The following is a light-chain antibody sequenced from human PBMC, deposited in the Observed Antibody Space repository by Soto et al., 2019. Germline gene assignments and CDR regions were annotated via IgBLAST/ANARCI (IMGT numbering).Light chain of an antibody. CDR3: QQYGSSPLT. Sequence: IVWTESPGTLSLSPGKRATLSCGGSQSVSSSYLAWYQQKAGQAPRLLIYGASSRATGIPDRFSVSGSGTDFTLTISRLEHEDFAVYDGQQYGSSPLTFCGGTKVDIK. J-gene: IGKJ4*01. CDR2: GAS. CDR1: QSVSSSY. V-gene: IGKV3-20*01.